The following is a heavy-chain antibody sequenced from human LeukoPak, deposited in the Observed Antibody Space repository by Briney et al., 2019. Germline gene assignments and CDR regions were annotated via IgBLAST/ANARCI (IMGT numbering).Heavy chain of an antibody. CDR3: ARDRPTGASRLFVVQ. V-gene: IGHV3-21*01. J-gene: IGHJ4*02. CDR2: MSSGSRYI. D-gene: IGHD3-3*01. Sequence: GGALRLSCAASGSTFSSYSMTWVRQAPGKGVEWISSMSSGSRYIYYADTVRGRVTISRDNATNSLSLLMNSLRAEDTAVYYCARDRPTGASRLFVVQWGQGTLVTVSS. CDR1: GSTFSSYS.